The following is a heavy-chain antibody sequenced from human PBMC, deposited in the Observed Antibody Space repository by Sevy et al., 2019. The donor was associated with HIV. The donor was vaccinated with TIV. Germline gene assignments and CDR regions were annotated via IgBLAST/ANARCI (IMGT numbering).Heavy chain of an antibody. V-gene: IGHV3-30-3*01. D-gene: IGHD6-13*01. CDR3: ARDPIAAAGTFYFDY. Sequence: GGSLRLSCAASGFTFSSYAMHWVRQAPGKGLEWVAVISYDGSNKYYADSVMGRFTISRDNSKNTLYLQMNSLRAEDTAVYYCARDPIAAAGTFYFDYWGQGTLVTVSS. J-gene: IGHJ4*02. CDR1: GFTFSSYA. CDR2: ISYDGSNK.